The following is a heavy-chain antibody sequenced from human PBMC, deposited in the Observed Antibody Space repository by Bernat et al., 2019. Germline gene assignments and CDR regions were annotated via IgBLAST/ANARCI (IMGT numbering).Heavy chain of an antibody. CDR3: ARDPGPEVTNDAFDI. CDR2: IWYDGSNK. J-gene: IGHJ3*02. Sequence: QVQLVESGGGVVQPGRSLRLSCAASGFTFSSYGMHWVRQAPGKGLEWVAVIWYDGSNKYYADSVKGRFTISRGNSKNTLYLQMNSLRAEDTAVYYCARDPGPEVTNDAFDIWGQGTMVTVSS. D-gene: IGHD2-21*02. V-gene: IGHV3-33*01. CDR1: GFTFSSYG.